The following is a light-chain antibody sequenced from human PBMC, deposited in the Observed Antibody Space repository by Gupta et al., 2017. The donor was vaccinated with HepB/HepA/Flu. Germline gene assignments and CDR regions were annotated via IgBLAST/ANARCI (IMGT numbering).Light chain of an antibody. Sequence: DIHMTQSPSSLSASVGDRVTITCQASQDIKNYLNWYQQKPGKAPKLLIYDVSNLERGVPSKFSGSKSGTHFAFTISTLQPDDVGTYFCQQYDSVPYTFGQGTKLEIK. J-gene: IGKJ2*01. CDR3: QQYDSVPYT. CDR2: DVS. V-gene: IGKV1-33*01. CDR1: QDIKNY.